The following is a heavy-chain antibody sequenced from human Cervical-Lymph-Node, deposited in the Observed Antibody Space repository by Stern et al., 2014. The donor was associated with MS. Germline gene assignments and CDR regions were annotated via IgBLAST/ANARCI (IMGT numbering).Heavy chain of an antibody. V-gene: IGHV3-23*04. CDR3: AKAWSYGSGSHYSFFDD. CDR2: IGRSDGST. J-gene: IGHJ4*02. CDR1: GFTFSNYA. D-gene: IGHD3-10*01. Sequence: EVQLVESGGGLIHSGGSLRPSCAASGFTFSNYAMTWVRQAPGRGLEWVSTIGRSDGSTYYADSVKGRFTVSRDNSKNTLYLQMDSLRAEDTAVYYCAKAWSYGSGSHYSFFDDWGQGTLVTVSS.